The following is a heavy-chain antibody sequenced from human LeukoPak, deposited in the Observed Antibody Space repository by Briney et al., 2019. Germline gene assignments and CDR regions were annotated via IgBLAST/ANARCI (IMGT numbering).Heavy chain of an antibody. CDR1: GFTFSYYW. Sequence: GGPQTLSCAASGFTFSYYWKHWARQARGEALVGVSHNNSDGSSTLYADSVRGRFTISRDNAKNTLYPNVQRLRREHPAVLLWARVRTNTLGFDYWGQGTLVTVSS. CDR2: NNSDGSST. J-gene: IGHJ4*02. CDR3: ARVRTNTLGFDY. V-gene: IGHV3-74*01. D-gene: IGHD1/OR15-1a*01.